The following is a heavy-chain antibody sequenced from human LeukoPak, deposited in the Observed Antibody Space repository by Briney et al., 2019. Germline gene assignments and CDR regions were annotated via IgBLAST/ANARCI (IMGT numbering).Heavy chain of an antibody. CDR3: AREPLIIAVAGTSAFDI. V-gene: IGHV3-48*03. CDR2: ISSSGSTI. D-gene: IGHD6-19*01. J-gene: IGHJ3*02. CDR1: GFTFSSYE. Sequence: QPGGSLRLSCAASGFTFSSYEMNWVRQAPGKGLEWVSYISSSGSTIYYADSVKGRFTISRDNAKNSLYLQMNSLRAEDTAVYYCAREPLIIAVAGTSAFDIWGQGTMVTVSS.